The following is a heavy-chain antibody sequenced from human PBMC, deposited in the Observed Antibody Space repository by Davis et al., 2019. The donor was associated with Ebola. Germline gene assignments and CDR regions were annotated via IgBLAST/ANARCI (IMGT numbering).Heavy chain of an antibody. D-gene: IGHD2-8*02. J-gene: IGHJ6*02. CDR2: IRVDNGDT. Sequence: ASVKVSSKASGYTFTNYGITWVRQAPGQGLEWMGWIRVDNGDTNSAQKFQGRVTMTTDTSKNTAYMELRSLTSDDTAVYYCVKDGEHCTDTICYAHYYNGLDVWGQGTTVTVSS. V-gene: IGHV1-18*01. CDR1: GYTFTNYG. CDR3: VKDGEHCTDTICYAHYYNGLDV.